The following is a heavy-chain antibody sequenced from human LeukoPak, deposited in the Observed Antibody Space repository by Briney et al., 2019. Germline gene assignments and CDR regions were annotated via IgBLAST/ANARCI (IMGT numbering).Heavy chain of an antibody. D-gene: IGHD1-26*01. CDR1: GFTFSSHA. J-gene: IGHJ3*02. Sequence: HPGGSLRLSCAASGFTFSSHAMNWVRQAPGKGLEWISSISTDSLTIKYADFVSGQFTISRDNAEHLLFLQMNSLRAEDTAVYYCARKAQTGSHSGPFDIWGQGTLVTVSS. CDR2: ISTDSLTI. CDR3: ARKAQTGSHSGPFDI. V-gene: IGHV3-48*04.